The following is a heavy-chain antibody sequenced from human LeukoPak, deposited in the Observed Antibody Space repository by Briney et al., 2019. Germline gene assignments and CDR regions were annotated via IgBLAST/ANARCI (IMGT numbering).Heavy chain of an antibody. D-gene: IGHD3-22*01. CDR1: GFTFSDYV. J-gene: IGHJ4*02. V-gene: IGHV3-23*01. CDR2: ISRSGGST. Sequence: GGSLRLSCAASGFTFSDYVMSWVRQAPGKGLEWVSAISRSGGSTYYADSVKGRFTISRDNSKNTLYLQMNSLRAEDTAVYYCAKLVPRGYSSGLLDYWGQGTLVTVFS. CDR3: AKLVPRGYSSGLLDY.